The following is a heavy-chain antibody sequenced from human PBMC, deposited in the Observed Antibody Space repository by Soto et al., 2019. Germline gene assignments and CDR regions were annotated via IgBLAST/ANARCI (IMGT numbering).Heavy chain of an antibody. Sequence: SVKVSCKASGGTFSSYAISWVRQAPGQGLEWMGGIIPIFGTANYAQKFQGRVTITADESTSTAYMELSSLRSEDTAVYYCARKATMVRGVIITSPAWYYYYGMDVWGQGTTVTVSS. CDR1: GGTFSSYA. J-gene: IGHJ6*02. V-gene: IGHV1-69*13. CDR3: ARKATMVRGVIITSPAWYYYYGMDV. CDR2: IIPIFGTA. D-gene: IGHD3-10*01.